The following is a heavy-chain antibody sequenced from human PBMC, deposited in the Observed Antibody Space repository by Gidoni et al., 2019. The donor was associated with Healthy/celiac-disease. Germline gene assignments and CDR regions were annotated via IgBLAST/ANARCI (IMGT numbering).Heavy chain of an antibody. V-gene: IGHV3-49*05. CDR2: IRSKAYGGTT. J-gene: IGHJ4*02. D-gene: IGHD3-3*01. CDR3: TRDQSFLEWLLYRSH. CDR1: GFTFGDYA. Sequence: EVQLVESGGGLVKPGRSLRLSCTASGFTFGDYAMSWFRQAPGKGLELVGFIRSKAYGGTTEYAASVEGRFTISRDDSKSIAYLQMNSLKTEDTAVYYCTRDQSFLEWLLYRSHWGQGTLVTVSS.